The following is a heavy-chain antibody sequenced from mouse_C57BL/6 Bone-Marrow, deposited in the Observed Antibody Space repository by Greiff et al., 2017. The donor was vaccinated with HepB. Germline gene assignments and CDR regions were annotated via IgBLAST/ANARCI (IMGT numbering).Heavy chain of an antibody. J-gene: IGHJ2*01. CDR3: TRSLNWDYGYYFDY. CDR2: IDPETGGT. D-gene: IGHD4-1*01. V-gene: IGHV1-15*01. Sequence: QVQLQQSGAELVRPGASVTLSCKASGYTFTDYEMHWVKQTPVHGLEWIGAIDPETGGTAYNQKFKGKAILTADKSSSTAYMELRSLTSEDSAVYYCTRSLNWDYGYYFDYWGQGTTLTVSS. CDR1: GYTFTDYE.